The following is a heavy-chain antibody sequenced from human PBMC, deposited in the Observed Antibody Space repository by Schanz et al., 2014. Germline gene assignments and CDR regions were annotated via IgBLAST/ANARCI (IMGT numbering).Heavy chain of an antibody. CDR3: AASSGWHPSTDY. J-gene: IGHJ4*02. CDR1: GFIVRSNY. V-gene: IGHV3-11*05. Sequence: VQLVESGGGLVQPGGSLRLSCAVSGFIVRSNYMTWIRQAPGKGLEWLSYISDSGTYTNYADSVKGRFTISRDNAKSSLYLQMNSLRVEDTAVYYCAASSGWHPSTDYWGQGTLVTVSS. D-gene: IGHD6-19*01. CDR2: ISDSGTYT.